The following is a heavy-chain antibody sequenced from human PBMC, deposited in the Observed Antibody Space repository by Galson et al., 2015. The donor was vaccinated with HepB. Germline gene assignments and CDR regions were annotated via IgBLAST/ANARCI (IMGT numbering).Heavy chain of an antibody. Sequence: CAASGFSLSGSAMHWVRQASGQGLEWVGHIRSKGNNYATAYAASVNGRFTISRDDSKNTAYLQMNSLKTEDTAVYYCTRRFAGYYYMDVWGKGTTVTVSS. CDR2: IRSKGNNYAT. D-gene: IGHD3-10*01. J-gene: IGHJ6*03. V-gene: IGHV3-73*01. CDR3: TRRFAGYYYMDV. CDR1: GFSLSGSA.